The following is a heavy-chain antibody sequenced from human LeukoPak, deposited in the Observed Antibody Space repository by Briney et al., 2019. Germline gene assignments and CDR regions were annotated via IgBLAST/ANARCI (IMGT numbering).Heavy chain of an antibody. Sequence: SETLSLTCAVSGGSISSSNWWSWVRQPPGKGLEWTGEIYHSGSTNYNPSLKSRVTISVDTSKNQFSLKLSSVTAADTAVYYCARTPYYDILTGYSYYFDYWGQGTLVTVSS. V-gene: IGHV4-4*02. D-gene: IGHD3-9*01. CDR2: IYHSGST. J-gene: IGHJ4*02. CDR3: ARTPYYDILTGYSYYFDY. CDR1: GGSISSSNW.